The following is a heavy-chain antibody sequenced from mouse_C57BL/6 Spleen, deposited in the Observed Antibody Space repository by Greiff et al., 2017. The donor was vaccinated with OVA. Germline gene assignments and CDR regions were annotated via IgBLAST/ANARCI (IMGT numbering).Heavy chain of an antibody. CDR1: GFTFSSYT. D-gene: IGHD1-3*01. CDR3: ARGVGPYFDY. CDR2: ISGGGGNT. J-gene: IGHJ2*01. Sequence: EVQLVESGGGLVKPGGSLKLSCAASGFTFSSYTMSWVRQTPEKRLEWVATISGGGGNTYYPDSVKGRFTISRDNAKNTLYLQMSSLRSEDTALYYCARGVGPYFDYWGQGTTLTVSS. V-gene: IGHV5-9*01.